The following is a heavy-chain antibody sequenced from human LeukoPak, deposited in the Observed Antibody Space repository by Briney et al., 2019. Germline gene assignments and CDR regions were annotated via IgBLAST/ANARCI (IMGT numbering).Heavy chain of an antibody. CDR2: FDPEDGGT. V-gene: IGHV1-24*01. Sequence: ASEKVSCKVSGYTLTELSMHWVRQAPGKGLEWMGGFDPEDGGTIYAQKFQGRVTMTEDTSTDTAYMELSSLRSEDTAVYYCATGLPRPVHAFDIWGQGTMVTVSS. CDR1: GYTLTELS. D-gene: IGHD4-11*01. CDR3: ATGLPRPVHAFDI. J-gene: IGHJ3*02.